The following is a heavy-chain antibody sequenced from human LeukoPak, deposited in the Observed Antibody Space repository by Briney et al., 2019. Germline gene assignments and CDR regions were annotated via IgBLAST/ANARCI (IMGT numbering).Heavy chain of an antibody. V-gene: IGHV3-48*02. D-gene: IGHD3-9*01. CDR3: ATDQRYAFDY. CDR2: IRTTAEGAKYA. CDR1: GFTFSSSS. Sequence: GSLRLSCAGSGFTFSSSSMNWVRQAPGKGPEWISNIRTTAEGAKYAYYADSVKGRVTISRDDGKNTLYLHMNSLRDDDTAVYYCATDQRYAFDYWGQGILVTVSS. J-gene: IGHJ4*02.